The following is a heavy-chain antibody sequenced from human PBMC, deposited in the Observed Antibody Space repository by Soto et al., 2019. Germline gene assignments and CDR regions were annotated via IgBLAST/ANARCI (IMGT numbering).Heavy chain of an antibody. D-gene: IGHD3-10*01. J-gene: IGHJ5*01. CDR2: VNPNTGNT. CDR3: ARAYGAGSFDS. Sequence: QVQLVQSGAEVKKPGASVKVSCTASGYTFRSYDIHWLRQATGQGLEWMGWVNPNTGNTGYAQRFQGRVTMTMDMSKSPASVELGRLMDEDTTIYYCARAYGAGSFDSWGPGTLVSGSS. CDR1: GYTFRSYD. V-gene: IGHV1-8*01.